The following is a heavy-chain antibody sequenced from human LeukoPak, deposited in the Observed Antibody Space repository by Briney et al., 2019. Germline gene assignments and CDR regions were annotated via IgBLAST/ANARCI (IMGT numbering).Heavy chain of an antibody. CDR2: ISAYNGNT. V-gene: IGHV1-18*01. CDR3: ARVDRYHGSGDY. Sequence: ASVNVSFKAFGYTFTSYGISWVRQAPGQGLERMGWISAYNGNTNYAQKLQGRVTMSTDTSTSTTYMELRSLRSDDPAVYYCARVDRYHGSGDYWGQGTLVTVSS. CDR1: GYTFTSYG. J-gene: IGHJ4*02. D-gene: IGHD3-10*01.